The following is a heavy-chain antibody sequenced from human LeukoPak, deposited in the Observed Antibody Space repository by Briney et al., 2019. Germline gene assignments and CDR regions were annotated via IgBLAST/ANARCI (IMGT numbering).Heavy chain of an antibody. V-gene: IGHV1-2*02. CDR2: INPNSGGT. CDR3: ARDLGGPGVDY. Sequence: ASVKVSCKASGYTFTGYYMHWVRQAPGQGLEWMGWINPNSGGTTYAQKFQGRVTMTRDTSISTAYMELSRLRSDDTAVYYCARDLGGPGVDYWGQGTLVTVSS. J-gene: IGHJ4*02. CDR1: GYTFTGYY. D-gene: IGHD3-16*01.